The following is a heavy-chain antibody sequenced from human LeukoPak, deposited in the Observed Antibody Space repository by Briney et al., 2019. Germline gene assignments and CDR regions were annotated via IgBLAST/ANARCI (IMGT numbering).Heavy chain of an antibody. CDR3: ARVYSSSSVAFDI. CDR1: GFTFGSYS. Sequence: GGSLRLSCAASGFTFGSYSMNWVRQAPGKGLEWVSSISSSSYIYYADSVKGRFTISRDNAKNSLYLQMNSLRAEDTAVYYCARVYSSSSVAFDIWGQGTMVTVSS. V-gene: IGHV3-21*01. J-gene: IGHJ3*02. D-gene: IGHD6-6*01. CDR2: ISSSSYI.